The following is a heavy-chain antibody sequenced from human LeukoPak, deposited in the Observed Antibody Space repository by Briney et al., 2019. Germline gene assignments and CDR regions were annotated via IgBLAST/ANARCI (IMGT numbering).Heavy chain of an antibody. Sequence: GGSLRLSCAASGFTFSSYEMNWVRQAPGKGLKWVSYISSSGSTIYYADSVKGRFTISRDNAKNSLYLQMNSLRAEDTAVYYCAREAAAAVFDYWGQGTLVTVSS. CDR3: AREAAAAVFDY. CDR1: GFTFSSYE. V-gene: IGHV3-48*03. J-gene: IGHJ4*02. D-gene: IGHD6-13*01. CDR2: ISSSGSTI.